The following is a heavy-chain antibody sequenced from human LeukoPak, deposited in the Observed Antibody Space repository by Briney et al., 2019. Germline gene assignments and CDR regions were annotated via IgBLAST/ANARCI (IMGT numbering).Heavy chain of an antibody. CDR2: IYYSGST. Sequence: PSETLSLTCTVSGGSVSSGSHYWSWIRQPPGKGLEWIGYIYYSGSTNYNPSLKSRVTISVDTSKNQFSLKLSSVTAADTAVYYCASYYYGSGIVWGQGTLVTVSS. CDR3: ASYYYGSGIV. V-gene: IGHV4-61*01. D-gene: IGHD3-10*01. CDR1: GGSVSSGSHY. J-gene: IGHJ4*02.